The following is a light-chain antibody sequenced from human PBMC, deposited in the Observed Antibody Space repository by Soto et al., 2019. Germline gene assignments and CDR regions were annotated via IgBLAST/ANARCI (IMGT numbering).Light chain of an antibody. CDR2: EVS. CDR1: NSDVGGYNY. CDR3: GTWDSSLSSVV. J-gene: IGLJ2*01. V-gene: IGLV2-14*01. Sequence: QSALTQPASVSGSPGQSITISCTGTNSDVGGYNYVSWYQQYLGTAPKVIIYEVSNRPSGVPNRFSGSKSGTSATLGITGLQTGDEADYYCGTWDSSLSSVVFGGGTKLTVL.